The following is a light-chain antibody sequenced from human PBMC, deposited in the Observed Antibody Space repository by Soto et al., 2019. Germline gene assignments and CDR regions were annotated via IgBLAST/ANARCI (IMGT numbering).Light chain of an antibody. J-gene: IGKJ2*01. CDR1: QSISSW. CDR2: DAS. V-gene: IGKV1-5*01. CDR3: QQYNSYPYT. Sequence: DIQMTQSPSTLSASVGDRVTITCRASQSISSWLAWYQQKPGKAPKLLIYDASSLESGVPSRFSGSGSGTEFTLTNSSLQPDDFAPYYCQQYNSYPYTFGQGTKLEIK.